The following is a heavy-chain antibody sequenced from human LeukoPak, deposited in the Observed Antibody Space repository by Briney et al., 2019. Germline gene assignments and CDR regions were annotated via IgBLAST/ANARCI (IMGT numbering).Heavy chain of an antibody. CDR2: IYYSGST. CDR3: ARDGPYSSGGYWFDP. CDR1: GGSISGYY. J-gene: IGHJ5*02. V-gene: IGHV4-59*01. D-gene: IGHD6-19*01. Sequence: PSETLSLTCTVSGGSISGYYWSWFRQPPGKGLEWIGYIYYSGSTNYNPSLRSRVTMSVDTSKNQFSLRLSSVTAADTAVYYCARDGPYSSGGYWFDPWGQGTLVTVSS.